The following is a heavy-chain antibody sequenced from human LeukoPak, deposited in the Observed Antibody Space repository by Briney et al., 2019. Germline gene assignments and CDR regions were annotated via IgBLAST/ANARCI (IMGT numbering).Heavy chain of an antibody. J-gene: IGHJ4*02. Sequence: PSETLSLTCAVYGGSFSGHYWNWIRQPPGKGLEWIGEINHSGSTNYNPSLKSRVTISVDTSKNQFSLKLSSVTAADTAVYYCAQREGVVINWGQGTLVTVSS. CDR1: GGSFSGHY. CDR2: INHSGST. D-gene: IGHD3-3*01. CDR3: AQREGVVIN. V-gene: IGHV4-34*01.